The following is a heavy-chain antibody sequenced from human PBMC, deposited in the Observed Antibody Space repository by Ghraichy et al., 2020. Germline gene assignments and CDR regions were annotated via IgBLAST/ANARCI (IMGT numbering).Heavy chain of an antibody. Sequence: SGPTLVKPTQTLTLTCSFSGFSLTTSGVGVGWIRQPPGEALEWLALIAGNDDKRYSPSLNTRLTITKDTSKNQVVLTLTNMDPLDTATYFCAHRRTGDQVYDYWGQGTLVTVSS. D-gene: IGHD7-27*01. CDR3: AHRRTGDQVYDY. CDR2: IAGNDDK. CDR1: GFSLTTSGVG. J-gene: IGHJ4*02. V-gene: IGHV2-5*01.